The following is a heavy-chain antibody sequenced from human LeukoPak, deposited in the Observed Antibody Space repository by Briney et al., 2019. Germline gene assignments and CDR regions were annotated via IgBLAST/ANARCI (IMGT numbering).Heavy chain of an antibody. CDR2: INHSGST. CDR3: AREMGGIVVVPAATPNWFDP. D-gene: IGHD2-2*01. Sequence: SETLSLTCAVYGGSFSGYYWSWIRQPLGRGLEWIGEINHSGSTNYNPSLKSRVTISVDTSKNQFSPKLSSVTAADTAVYYCAREMGGIVVVPAATPNWFDPWGQGTLVTVSS. CDR1: GGSFSGYY. V-gene: IGHV4-34*01. J-gene: IGHJ5*02.